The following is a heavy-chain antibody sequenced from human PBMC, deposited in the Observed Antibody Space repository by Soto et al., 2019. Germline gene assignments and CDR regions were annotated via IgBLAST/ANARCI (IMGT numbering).Heavy chain of an antibody. V-gene: IGHV4-4*07. CDR3: ARALSSAAGLYFDY. Sequence: NPSETLSLTCTVSGGSISSYYWSWIRQPAGKGMEWIGRIHTTESTNYNPSLKSRVTMSIDTSNNQFSLKLNSLTAADTAVYYCARALSSAAGLYFDYWGQGTPVTVSS. J-gene: IGHJ4*02. CDR2: IHTTEST. CDR1: GGSISSYY. D-gene: IGHD6-13*01.